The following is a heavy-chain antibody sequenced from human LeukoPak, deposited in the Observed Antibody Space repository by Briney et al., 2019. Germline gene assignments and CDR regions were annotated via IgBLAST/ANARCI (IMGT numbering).Heavy chain of an antibody. J-gene: IGHJ3*02. CDR3: ATYGGAIDAFDI. CDR1: GFTFYDYA. CDR2: ISWNSGSI. V-gene: IGHV3-9*03. Sequence: QPGGSLRLSCAASGFTFYDYAMHWVRQAPGKGLEWVSGISWNSGSIGYADSVKGRFTISRDNAKNSLYLQMNSLRAEDMALYYCATYGGAIDAFDIWGQGTMVTVSS. D-gene: IGHD4-23*01.